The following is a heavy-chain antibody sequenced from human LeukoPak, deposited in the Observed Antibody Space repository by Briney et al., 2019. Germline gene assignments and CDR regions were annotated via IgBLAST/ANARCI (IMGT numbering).Heavy chain of an antibody. J-gene: IGHJ4*02. CDR2: IKQDGSEK. CDR3: ARSVSWVETVMVTWYFDY. D-gene: IGHD5-18*01. Sequence: GGSLRLSCAASGFTFSNYWMSWVRQAPGKGLEWVANIKQDGSEKYYVDSVKGRFTISRDNAKKSLYLQTDSLRAEDTAVYYCARSVSWVETVMVTWYFDYWGQGTLVTVSS. CDR1: GFTFSNYW. V-gene: IGHV3-7*03.